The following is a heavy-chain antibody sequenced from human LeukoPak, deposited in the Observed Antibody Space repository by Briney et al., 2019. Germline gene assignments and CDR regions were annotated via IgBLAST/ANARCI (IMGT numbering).Heavy chain of an antibody. CDR1: GYTFTRYY. CDR2: INPNSGGT. CDR3: ARGLGGIAVAGLRAVLGY. D-gene: IGHD6-19*01. Sequence: ASVKVSCKASGYTFTRYYMHWVRQAPGQGLEWMGWINPNSGGTNYAQKFQGRVTMTRDTSISTAYMELSRLRSDDTAVYYCARGLGGIAVAGLRAVLGYWGQGTLVTVSS. V-gene: IGHV1-2*02. J-gene: IGHJ4*02.